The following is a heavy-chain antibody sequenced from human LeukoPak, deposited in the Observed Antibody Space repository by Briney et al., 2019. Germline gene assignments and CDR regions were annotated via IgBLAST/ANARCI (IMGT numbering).Heavy chain of an antibody. J-gene: IGHJ4*02. V-gene: IGHV4-39*07. CDR2: IYYSGST. Sequence: SETLSLTCSVSGGSIGRGSYYWGWIRQSPGKGLEWIGSIYYSGSTNYNPSLKSRVIISVDTSKNQFSLKLSSVTAADTAVYYCARVAAKTVDYWGQGTLVTVSS. CDR3: ARVAAKTVDY. CDR1: GGSIGRGSYY. D-gene: IGHD2-15*01.